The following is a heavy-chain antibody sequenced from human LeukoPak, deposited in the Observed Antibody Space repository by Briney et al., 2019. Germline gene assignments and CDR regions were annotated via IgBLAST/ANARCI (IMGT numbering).Heavy chain of an antibody. J-gene: IGHJ4*02. CDR2: IIGSSGDT. V-gene: IGHV3-23*01. CDR3: AKGAYDYIEMGYFDD. D-gene: IGHD5-12*01. CDR1: GFRFSNFA. Sequence: GGSLRLSCAASGFRFSNFAMSWVRQAPGKGLEWVSLIIGSSGDTLYADSVKGRFTISRDISTNRLYLQMNSLRAEDTALYYCAKGAYDYIEMGYFDDWGQGTLVTVSS.